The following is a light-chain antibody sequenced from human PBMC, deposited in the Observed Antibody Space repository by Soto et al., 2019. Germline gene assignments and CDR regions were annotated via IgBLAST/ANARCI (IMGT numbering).Light chain of an antibody. Sequence: IQLTQSPSSLSAYVGDRVTITCRASQDISNYLAWYQQKPGKAPNLLIYGASSLERGVPSRFSGSGSGTDFTLTISSLQPEDFASYYCQQLNSYPLIFGGGTKVDIK. V-gene: IGKV1-9*01. CDR1: QDISNY. CDR3: QQLNSYPLI. J-gene: IGKJ4*01. CDR2: GAS.